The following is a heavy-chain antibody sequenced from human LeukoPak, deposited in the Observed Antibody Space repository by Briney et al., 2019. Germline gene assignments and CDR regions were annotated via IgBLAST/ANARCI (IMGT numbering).Heavy chain of an antibody. J-gene: IGHJ4*02. V-gene: IGHV1-46*01. Sequence: ASLKVSCKASGYTFTSYYMHWVRQAPGQGLEWMGIINPSGGSTSYAQKFQGRVTMTRDTSTSTVYMELSSLRSEDTAVYYCARVAAAIYFDYWGQGTLVTVSS. D-gene: IGHD6-13*01. CDR3: ARVAAAIYFDY. CDR2: INPSGGST. CDR1: GYTFTSYY.